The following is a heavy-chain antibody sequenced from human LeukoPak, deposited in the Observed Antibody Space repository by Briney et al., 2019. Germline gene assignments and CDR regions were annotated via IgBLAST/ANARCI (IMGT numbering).Heavy chain of an antibody. D-gene: IGHD3-10*01. CDR1: GDSVSSNSVA. J-gene: IGHJ4*02. CDR2: TYYRSKWYN. Sequence: SQTLSLTCAISGDSVSSNSVAWNWIRQSPSRGLEWLGRTYYRSKWYNDYAVSVKSRITINPDTSKNQFSLQLNSVTPEDTAVYYCARDSAPMVRGVINYFDYWGQGTLVTVSS. CDR3: ARDSAPMVRGVINYFDY. V-gene: IGHV6-1*01.